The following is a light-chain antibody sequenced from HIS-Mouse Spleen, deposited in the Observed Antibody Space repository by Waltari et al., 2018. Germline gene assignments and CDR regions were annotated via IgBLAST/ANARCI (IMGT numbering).Light chain of an antibody. J-gene: IGKJ4*01. Sequence: DIVMTQSPDSLAVSLGERATINCKSSQSVLYSSNNKNYLAWYQQKPGQTPKLLIYWASTRESGVPDRFNGSGSGTDFTLTISSLQAEDVAVYYCQQYYSTPTFGGGTKVEIK. V-gene: IGKV4-1*01. CDR2: WAS. CDR1: QSVLYSSNNKNY. CDR3: QQYYSTPT.